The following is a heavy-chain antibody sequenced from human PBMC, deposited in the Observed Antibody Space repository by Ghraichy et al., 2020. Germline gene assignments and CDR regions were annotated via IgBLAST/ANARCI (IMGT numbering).Heavy chain of an antibody. V-gene: IGHV3-48*01. CDR3: ARERGSSSSGGVYYFDY. Sequence: GESLNISCAASGFTFSSYSMNWVRQAPGKGLEWVSYISSSISTIYYADSVKGRFTISRDNAKNSLYLQMKSLRAEDTAVYYCARERGSSSSGGVYYFDYWGQGTLVTVSS. J-gene: IGHJ4*02. CDR1: GFTFSSYS. D-gene: IGHD6-6*01. CDR2: ISSSISTI.